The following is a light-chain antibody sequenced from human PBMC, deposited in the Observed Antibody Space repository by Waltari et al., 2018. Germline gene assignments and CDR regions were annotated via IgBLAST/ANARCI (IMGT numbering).Light chain of an antibody. Sequence: QSALTQPPSASGSPGQSVTIPCTGTSSDVGGYNYVSWYQQHPGKAPKLMIYEVSKRPSGVPDRFSGSKSVNTASLTVSGLQADDEADYYCSSYAGSNIVLFGGGTKLTVL. CDR3: SSYAGSNIVL. V-gene: IGLV2-8*01. CDR2: EVS. CDR1: SSDVGGYNY. J-gene: IGLJ2*01.